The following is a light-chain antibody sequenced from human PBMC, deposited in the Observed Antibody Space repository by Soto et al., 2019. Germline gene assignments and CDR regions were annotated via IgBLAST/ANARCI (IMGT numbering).Light chain of an antibody. CDR3: QQRSDWPWT. J-gene: IGKJ1*01. V-gene: IGKV3-11*01. Sequence: ERVRSQSPATMSVSPGERPTLSCGACQSVSSYLAWYQQKPGQAPRLLMYEASNRATGIPARFSGGGSGTDFTLTISSLEPEDFAVYYCQQRSDWPWTFGQGTKVDIK. CDR1: QSVSSY. CDR2: EAS.